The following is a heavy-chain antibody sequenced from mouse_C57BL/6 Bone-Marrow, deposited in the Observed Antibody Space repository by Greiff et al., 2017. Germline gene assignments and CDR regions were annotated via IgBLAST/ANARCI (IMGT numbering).Heavy chain of an antibody. D-gene: IGHD2-4*01. CDR2: ISDGGSYT. Sequence: DVMLVESGGGLVKPGGSLKLSCAASGFTFSSYAMSWVRQTPEKRLEWVATISDGGSYTYYPDNVKGRFTISRDNAKNNLYLQMSHLKSEDTAMYYCARGIYYDYDGAWFAYWGQGTLVTVSA. CDR1: GFTFSSYA. CDR3: ARGIYYDYDGAWFAY. V-gene: IGHV5-4*03. J-gene: IGHJ3*01.